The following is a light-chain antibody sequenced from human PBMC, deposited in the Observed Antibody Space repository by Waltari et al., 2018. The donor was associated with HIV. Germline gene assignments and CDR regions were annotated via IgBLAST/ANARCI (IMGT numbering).Light chain of an antibody. V-gene: IGKV4-1*01. CDR1: QSVLYSSNNKNY. J-gene: IGKJ1*01. CDR3: QQYYSTPWT. CDR2: WAC. Sequence: DIVMTQSPDSLVVSLGERATINCKSRQSVLYSSNNKNYLAWYQQKQVQPPKMLIYWACTRESGVPDRFTGSGSRTDFTLTISSLQAEDVAVYYCQQYYSTPWTFGQGTKVEIK.